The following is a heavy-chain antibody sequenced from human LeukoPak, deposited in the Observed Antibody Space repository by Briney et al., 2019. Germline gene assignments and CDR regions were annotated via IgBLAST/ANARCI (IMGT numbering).Heavy chain of an antibody. Sequence: GASVKVSCKASGYTFTSYDINWVRQATGQGLEWMGWMNPNSGNTGYAQKFQGRVTITRNTSISTAYMELSSLRSEDTAVYYCARGVYDFWSGGSGWFDPWGQGTLVTVSS. CDR3: ARGVYDFWSGGSGWFDP. V-gene: IGHV1-8*03. J-gene: IGHJ5*02. CDR1: GYTFTSYD. D-gene: IGHD3-3*01. CDR2: MNPNSGNT.